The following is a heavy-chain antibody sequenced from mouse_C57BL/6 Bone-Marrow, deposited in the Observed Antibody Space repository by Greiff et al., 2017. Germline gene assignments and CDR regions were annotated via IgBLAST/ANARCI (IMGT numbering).Heavy chain of an antibody. D-gene: IGHD2-4*01. J-gene: IGHJ3*01. CDR3: AREEGYDDDAWFAY. CDR1: GYTFTSYW. Sequence: QVQLQQPGAELVKPGASVKLSCKASGYTFTSYWMQWVKQRPGQGLEWIGEIDPSDSYTNYNQKFKGKATLTVDTSASTAYMQLSSLTSEDSAVYYCAREEGYDDDAWFAYWGQGTLVTVSA. CDR2: IDPSDSYT. V-gene: IGHV1-50*01.